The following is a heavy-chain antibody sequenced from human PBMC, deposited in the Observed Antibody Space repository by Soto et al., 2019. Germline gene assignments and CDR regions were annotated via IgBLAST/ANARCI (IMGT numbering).Heavy chain of an antibody. D-gene: IGHD3-10*01. V-gene: IGHV1-2*02. Sequence: SMRFSVRASGDTFTDYDRHWVRQAPGQGLEWREWSRPRTGSANFAHRFQGRVSMTRDTPITTAYIELRRLKSDGTAGYYRAIGPYYGPAHGLDVWGQGTKVPVS. CDR3: AIGPYYGPAHGLDV. CDR1: GDTFTDYD. CDR2: SRPRTGSA. J-gene: IGHJ6*02.